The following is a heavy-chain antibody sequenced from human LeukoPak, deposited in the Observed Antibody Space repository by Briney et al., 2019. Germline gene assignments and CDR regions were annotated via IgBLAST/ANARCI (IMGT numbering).Heavy chain of an antibody. V-gene: IGHV1-69*04. Sequence: GASVKVSCKASGGTFSSYAISWVRQAPGQGLEWMGRIIPILGIANYAQKFQGRVTITADKSTSTAYMELSSLRSDDTAVYYCARDYCGGDCHFDYWGQGTLVTVSS. CDR3: ARDYCGGDCHFDY. CDR1: GGTFSSYA. CDR2: IIPILGIA. J-gene: IGHJ4*02. D-gene: IGHD2-21*02.